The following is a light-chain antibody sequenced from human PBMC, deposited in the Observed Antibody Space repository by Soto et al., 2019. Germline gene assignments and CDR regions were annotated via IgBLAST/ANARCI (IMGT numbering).Light chain of an antibody. V-gene: IGKV1-39*01. CDR1: QSISSY. CDR3: QQSYSTPGT. J-gene: IGKJ2*01. Sequence: DIQMTQSPSSLSASVGDRVTITCRASQSISSYLNWYQQKPGKAPKLLIYAASSLQSGVPSRFSGRGSGTEFTLTISSQQPEDFATYYCQQSYSTPGTSGQWTSLEIK. CDR2: AAS.